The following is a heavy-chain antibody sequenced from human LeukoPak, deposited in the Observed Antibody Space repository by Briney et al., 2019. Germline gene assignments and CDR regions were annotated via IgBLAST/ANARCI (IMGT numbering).Heavy chain of an antibody. CDR1: GGSISSYY. Sequence: ETLSLTCTVSGGSISSYYWSWVRQAPGKGLEWVSSISSGGSYMYYADSLKGRFTISRDNAKNSLYLQMNSLRAEDTAVYYCARVGAKGGWYFDLWGRGTLVTVSS. D-gene: IGHD3-10*01. CDR3: ARVGAKGGWYFDL. CDR2: ISSGGSYM. J-gene: IGHJ2*01. V-gene: IGHV3-21*01.